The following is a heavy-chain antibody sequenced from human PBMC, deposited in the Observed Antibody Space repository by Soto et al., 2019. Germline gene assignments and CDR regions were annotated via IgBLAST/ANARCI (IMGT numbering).Heavy chain of an antibody. Sequence: SETLSLTCTVSGGSISSGDYYWSWIRQPPGKGLEWIGYIYYSGSTYYNPSLKSRVTISVDTSKNQFSLKLSSVTAADTAVYYCAREIRLRQGGRHNWFDPWGQGTLVTVYS. CDR2: IYYSGST. D-gene: IGHD3-16*01. CDR1: GGSISSGDYY. J-gene: IGHJ5*02. V-gene: IGHV4-30-4*01. CDR3: AREIRLRQGGRHNWFDP.